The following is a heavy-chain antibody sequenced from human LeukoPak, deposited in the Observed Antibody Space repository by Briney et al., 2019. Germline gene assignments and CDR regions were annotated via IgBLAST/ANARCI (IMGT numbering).Heavy chain of an antibody. Sequence: ASVKVSCKASGYTFTSYGFSWVRQAPGQGLEWMGWISAYNGNTNYGQKFQGRVTMTTDTSTSTAYMELRSLRSDDTAVYYCARDPLRFGELLGYFDYWGQGTLVTVSS. CDR3: ARDPLRFGELLGYFDY. CDR1: GYTFTSYG. V-gene: IGHV1-18*01. CDR2: ISAYNGNT. D-gene: IGHD3-10*01. J-gene: IGHJ4*02.